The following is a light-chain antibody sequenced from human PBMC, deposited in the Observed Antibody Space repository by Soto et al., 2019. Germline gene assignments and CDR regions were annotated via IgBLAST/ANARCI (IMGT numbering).Light chain of an antibody. V-gene: IGLV1-51*01. J-gene: IGLJ2*01. CDR3: GTWDSSLGVVV. CDR2: DTN. CDR1: SSNIVDNY. Sequence: QSVLTQPPSVSAAPGQWVTISCSGSSSNIVDNYVSWYQHVPGTAPKLVIYDTNSRPSGIPDRFSASKSATLATLGITGLQTGDEADYYCGTWDSSLGVVVFGGGTKVTVL.